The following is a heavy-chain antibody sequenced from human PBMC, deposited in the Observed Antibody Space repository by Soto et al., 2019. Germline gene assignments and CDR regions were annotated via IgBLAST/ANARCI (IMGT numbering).Heavy chain of an antibody. CDR1: GFTFSSYG. Sequence: GESLKISCAASGFTFSSYGMHWVRQAPGKGLEWVAVISYDGSNKYYADSVKGRFTISRDNSKNTLYLQMNSLRAEDTAVYYCAKVGYFDYWGQGTLVIVSS. V-gene: IGHV3-30*18. CDR3: AKVGYFDY. CDR2: ISYDGSNK. J-gene: IGHJ4*02.